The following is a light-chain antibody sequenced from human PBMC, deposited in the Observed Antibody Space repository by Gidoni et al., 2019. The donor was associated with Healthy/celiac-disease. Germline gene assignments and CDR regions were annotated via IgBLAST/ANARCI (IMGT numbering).Light chain of an antibody. Sequence: QSVLTQPPPVSGAPGQRVTISCTGSSSNIGAGYDVHWYQQLPGTAPKLLIYGNNNRPSGVPDRFSGSKSVTSASLAIAGLQAEDEADYYCQSYDSSLSGPVFGGGTKLTVL. CDR1: SSNIGAGYD. J-gene: IGLJ2*01. CDR2: GNN. V-gene: IGLV1-40*01. CDR3: QSYDSSLSGPV.